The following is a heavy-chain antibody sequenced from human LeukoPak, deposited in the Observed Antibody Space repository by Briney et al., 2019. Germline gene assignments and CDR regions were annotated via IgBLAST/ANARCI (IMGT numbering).Heavy chain of an antibody. CDR2: IRYDGSNK. Sequence: GGSLRLSCAASGFTFSSYGMHWVRQAPGKGLEWVAFIRYDGSNKYYADSVKGRFTISRDNSKNTLYLQMNSLRAEDTAVYYCAKEGGRYFDSPAFDYWGQGTLVTVSS. CDR1: GFTFSSYG. J-gene: IGHJ4*02. V-gene: IGHV3-30*02. CDR3: AKEGGRYFDSPAFDY. D-gene: IGHD3-9*01.